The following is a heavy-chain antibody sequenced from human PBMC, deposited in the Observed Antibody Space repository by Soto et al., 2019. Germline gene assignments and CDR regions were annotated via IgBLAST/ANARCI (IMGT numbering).Heavy chain of an antibody. J-gene: IGHJ4*02. CDR3: ARHFYDSSGYYPIACDY. CDR2: IYPGDSDT. CDR1: GYSFTSYW. Sequence: GASLKISCKGSGYSFTSYWIGWVRQMPGKGLEWMGIIYPGDSDTRYSPSFQGQVTISADKSISTAYLQWSSLTASDTAMYYCARHFYDSSGYYPIACDYWGQGTLGTVAS. V-gene: IGHV5-51*01. D-gene: IGHD3-22*01.